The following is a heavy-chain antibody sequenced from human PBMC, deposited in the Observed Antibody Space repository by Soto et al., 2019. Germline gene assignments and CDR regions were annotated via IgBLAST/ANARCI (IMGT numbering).Heavy chain of an antibody. D-gene: IGHD6-13*01. CDR2: IYYSGST. CDR3: ARALTPYSRFDY. CDR1: GGSISSSSYY. Sequence: QLQLQESGPGLVKPSETLSLTCTVSGGSISSSSYYWGWIRQPPGKGLEWIGSIYYSGSTYYNPHLKSRVTISVDTSKNQCSLKLRSVTAADTAVYYCARALTPYSRFDYWGQGTLVTVSS. V-gene: IGHV4-39*01. J-gene: IGHJ4*02.